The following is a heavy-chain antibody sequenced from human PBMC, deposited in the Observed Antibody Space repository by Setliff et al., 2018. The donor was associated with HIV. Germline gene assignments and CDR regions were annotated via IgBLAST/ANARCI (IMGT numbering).Heavy chain of an antibody. D-gene: IGHD3-10*01. V-gene: IGHV1-18*01. CDR2: ISVYNGNT. CDR3: ARDRASFPRGSSGRALDYYYYGMDV. CDR1: GYIFTSYG. J-gene: IGHJ6*02. Sequence: GASVKVSCKASGYIFTSYGISWVRQAPGQGLEWMGWISVYNGNTNYAEKLQGRVTMTTDTSTSTAYMELRSLRSDDTAGYYCARDRASFPRGSSGRALDYYYYGMDVWGQGTTVTVSS.